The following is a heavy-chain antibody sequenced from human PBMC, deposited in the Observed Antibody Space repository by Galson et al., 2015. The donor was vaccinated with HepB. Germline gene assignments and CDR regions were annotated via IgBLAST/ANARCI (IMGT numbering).Heavy chain of an antibody. V-gene: IGHV3-33*01. CDR3: ARNQRVVVTSMSVYDAFDI. J-gene: IGHJ3*02. CDR2: IWNDGNYK. D-gene: IGHD2-21*02. CDR1: GFNFTTFG. Sequence: SLRLSCAASGFNFTTFGMHWVRQAPGKGLEWVSVIWNDGNYKSYTDSVKGRFTISRDNFKNTLSLQINSLRAEDTAIYYCARNQRVVVTSMSVYDAFDIWGQGTMVTVSS.